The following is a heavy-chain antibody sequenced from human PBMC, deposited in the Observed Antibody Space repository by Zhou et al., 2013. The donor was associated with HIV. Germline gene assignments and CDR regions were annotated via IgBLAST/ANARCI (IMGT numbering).Heavy chain of an antibody. CDR1: GYTFTGYY. D-gene: IGHD5-12*01. CDR2: MSPNDGGT. Sequence: QVQLVQSGAEVKKPGASVKVSCKASGYTFTGYYMHWVRQAPGQGLEWMGLMSPNDGGTKYGQGFQSRVTMTRDTSINTAYLQVNRLTPDDTAIYYCARALGGRGYSGYDLNFWGQGTLVIVSS. CDR3: ARALGGRGYSGYDLNF. J-gene: IGHJ4*02. V-gene: IGHV1-2*02.